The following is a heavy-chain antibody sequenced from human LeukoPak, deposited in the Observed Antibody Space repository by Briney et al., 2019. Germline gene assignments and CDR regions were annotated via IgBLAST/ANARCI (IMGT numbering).Heavy chain of an antibody. V-gene: IGHV1-8*01. CDR1: GYTFTSYD. D-gene: IGHD3-10*01. Sequence: ASVKVSCKHSGYTFTSYDINWVRQATGQGREWMGWMNPNSRNTGYAQKFQGRVTMTRNTSISTAYMELSSLRSEDTAVYYCARKRYGSGSYYLDVWGQGTTVTVSS. CDR3: ARKRYGSGSYYLDV. J-gene: IGHJ6*02. CDR2: MNPNSRNT.